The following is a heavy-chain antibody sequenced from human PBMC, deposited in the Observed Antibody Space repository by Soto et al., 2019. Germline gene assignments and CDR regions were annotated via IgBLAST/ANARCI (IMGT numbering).Heavy chain of an antibody. CDR2: IWNDGSNT. Sequence: GGSLRLSCVWSGFTFSRHGMHWVRQAPGKGLEWLGFIWNDGSNTHYVDSVKGRFTISRDNSKNTLSLQMNSLRAEDTALYFCTRGGYMHAFDMWGQGTTVTVSS. CDR3: TRGGYMHAFDM. D-gene: IGHD6-13*01. J-gene: IGHJ3*02. V-gene: IGHV3-33*01. CDR1: GFTFSRHG.